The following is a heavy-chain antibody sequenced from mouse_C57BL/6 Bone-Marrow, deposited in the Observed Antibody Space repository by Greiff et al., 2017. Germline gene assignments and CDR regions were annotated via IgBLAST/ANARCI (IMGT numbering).Heavy chain of an antibody. D-gene: IGHD2-4*01. CDR3: VSGGHDYGRNFDY. V-gene: IGHV10-1*01. Sequence: EVKLMESGGGLVQPKGSLKLSCAASGFSFNTYAMNWVRQAPGKGLEWVARIRSKSNNYATYYADSVKDRLTISRDDSESMLYLQMNNLKTEDTAMYYCVSGGHDYGRNFDYWGQGTTLTVSS. CDR2: IRSKSNNYAT. CDR1: GFSFNTYA. J-gene: IGHJ2*01.